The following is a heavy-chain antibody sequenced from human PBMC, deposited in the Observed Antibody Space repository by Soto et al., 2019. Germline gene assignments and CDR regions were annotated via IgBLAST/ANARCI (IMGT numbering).Heavy chain of an antibody. V-gene: IGHV4-34*02. J-gene: IGHJ4*02. CDR1: GGSFSGYY. D-gene: IGHD6-19*01. CDR3: AREEGASGLDY. CDR2: INHSGST. Sequence: QMQLQQWGAGLLKPSETLSLTCAVYGGSFSGYYWNWIRQPPGKGLEWIGEINHSGSTKYNPSLKSRFTISVDTSNSHFSLRLTSVTAADTAVYYCAREEGASGLDYWGQGILVTVSS.